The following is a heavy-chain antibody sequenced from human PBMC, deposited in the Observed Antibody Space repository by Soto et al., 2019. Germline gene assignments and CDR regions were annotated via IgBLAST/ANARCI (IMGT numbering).Heavy chain of an antibody. CDR2: IWYDGSNK. V-gene: IGHV3-33*01. Sequence: QVQLVESGGGVVQPGRSLRLSCAASGFTFSSYGMHWVRQAPGKGLEWVAVIWYDGSNKYYADSVKGRFTISRDNSKNTLYLQMNSLRAEVTAVYYCARDRVLGGGQQLVRLAYWGQGTLVTVSS. CDR3: ARDRVLGGGQQLVRLAY. D-gene: IGHD6-13*01. J-gene: IGHJ4*02. CDR1: GFTFSSYG.